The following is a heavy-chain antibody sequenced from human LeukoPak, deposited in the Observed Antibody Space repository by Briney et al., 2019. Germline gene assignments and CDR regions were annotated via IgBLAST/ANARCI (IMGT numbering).Heavy chain of an antibody. V-gene: IGHV3-7*01. J-gene: IGHJ4*02. CDR1: GFTFSGYW. D-gene: IGHD1-26*01. CDR2: IKQDGNEK. CDR3: ARDKIVGPTTLDY. Sequence: PGGSLRLSCAASGFTFSGYWMSWVRKTPEKGLEWVANIKQDGNEKYYVDSVKGRFTISRDNAKNSLYLQMNSLRADDTAVYYCARDKIVGPTTLDYWGQGTLVTVSS.